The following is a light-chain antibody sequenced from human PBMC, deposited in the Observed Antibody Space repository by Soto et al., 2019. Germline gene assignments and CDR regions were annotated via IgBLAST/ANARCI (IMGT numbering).Light chain of an antibody. V-gene: IGKV3-15*01. J-gene: IGKJ1*01. CDR1: QSVRSN. CDR2: GAS. Sequence: EIVMPQSPPTLSVSPGERATLSSRASQSVRSNLAWYQQKPGQSPRLLIYGASTRATGIPARFSGSGSGTQFTLTISSLQSEDFAVYYCQQYNNWPPAWTFGQGTKVDI. CDR3: QQYNNWPPAWT.